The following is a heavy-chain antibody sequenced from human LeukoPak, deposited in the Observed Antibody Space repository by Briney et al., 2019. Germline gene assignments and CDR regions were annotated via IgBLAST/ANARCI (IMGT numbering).Heavy chain of an antibody. D-gene: IGHD3-16*01. CDR2: INHNGNVN. V-gene: IGHV3-7*03. Sequence: TGGSLRLSCAASGFTFSNHAMYWVRRAPGKGLEWVASINHNGNVNYYVDSVKGRFTISRDNAKNSLYLHMSNLRAEDTAVYFCARGGGLDVWGQGATVTVSS. J-gene: IGHJ6*02. CDR3: ARGGGLDV. CDR1: GFTFSNHA.